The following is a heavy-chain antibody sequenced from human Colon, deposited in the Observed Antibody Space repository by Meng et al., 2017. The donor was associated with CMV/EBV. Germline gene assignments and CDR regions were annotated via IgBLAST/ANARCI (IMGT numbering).Heavy chain of an antibody. J-gene: IGHJ4*02. CDR3: VRGGYSGTQTGGVQEY. CDR1: GGSISTYY. D-gene: IGHD5-12*01. CDR2: ISTNRNT. Sequence: QVQRQEWGPGLGKPSETLSLTCTVSGGSISTYYWSWIRQPAGEGLEWLGRISTNRNTDYNPSLNSRATIWLDTSNNQFSLKLTSVTAADTAVYYCVRGGYSGTQTGGVQEYWGQGTLVTVSS. V-gene: IGHV4-4*07.